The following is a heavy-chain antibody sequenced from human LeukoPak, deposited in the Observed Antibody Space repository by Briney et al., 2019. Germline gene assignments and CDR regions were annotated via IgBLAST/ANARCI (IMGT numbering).Heavy chain of an antibody. CDR1: GYTFTSYG. CDR2: ISAYNGNT. J-gene: IGHJ6*03. CDR3: ARTDDYGDYDYYYYYMDV. D-gene: IGHD4-17*01. Sequence: ASVKVSCKASGYTFTSYGISWVRQAPGQGLEWMGWISAYNGNTNYAQKLQGRVTMTTDTSTSTAYMELRSLRSDDTALYYCARTDDYGDYDYYYYYMDVWGKGTTVTISS. V-gene: IGHV1-18*01.